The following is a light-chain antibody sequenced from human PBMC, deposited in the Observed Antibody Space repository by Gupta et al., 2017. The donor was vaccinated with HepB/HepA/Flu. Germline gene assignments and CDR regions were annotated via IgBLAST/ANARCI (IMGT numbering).Light chain of an antibody. J-gene: IGKJ4*01. CDR3: QQYSDWPLLT. V-gene: IGKV3-15*01. Sequence: EIVMTQSPATLSVSPGERVTLSCRASQSIDTTLVWYQQKPGQGPRVLIYGASTRATGVPARFSGSGCGTEFTLTISSRQSEDVAVYYCQQYSDWPLLTFGGGTKVEIK. CDR2: GAS. CDR1: QSIDTT.